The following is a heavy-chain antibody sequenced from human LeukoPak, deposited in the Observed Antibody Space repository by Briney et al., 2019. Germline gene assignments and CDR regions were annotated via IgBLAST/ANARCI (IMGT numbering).Heavy chain of an antibody. V-gene: IGHV3-21*01. CDR1: GFTFDDYA. Sequence: GGSLRLSCAASGFTFDDYAMHWVRQAPGKGLEWVSSISSSSSYIYYADSVKGRFTISRDNAKNSLYLQMNSLRAEDTAVYYCAREDDAFDIWGQGTMVTVSS. CDR2: ISSSSSYI. J-gene: IGHJ3*02. CDR3: AREDDAFDI.